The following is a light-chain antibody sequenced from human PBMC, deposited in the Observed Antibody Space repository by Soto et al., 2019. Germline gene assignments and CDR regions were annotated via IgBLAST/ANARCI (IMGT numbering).Light chain of an antibody. CDR2: AAS. Sequence: DIQMTQSPSALCASVGDRVTMTCRASQSISSYLNWYQQKPGKAPKLLIYAASSLQSGVPSRFSGSGSGTDFTLTISSLQPEDFATYYCQQSYSTPGFTFGPGTTVDIK. CDR3: QQSYSTPGFT. V-gene: IGKV1-39*01. CDR1: QSISSY. J-gene: IGKJ3*01.